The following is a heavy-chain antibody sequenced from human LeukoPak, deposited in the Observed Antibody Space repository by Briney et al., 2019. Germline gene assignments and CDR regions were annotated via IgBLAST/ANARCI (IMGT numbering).Heavy chain of an antibody. CDR2: IYHSGST. J-gene: IGHJ6*04. Sequence: PSQTLSLTCAVSGGSISSGGYSWSWIRQPPGKGLEWIGYIYHSGSTYYNPSLKSRVTISVDRSKNQFSLKLSSVTAADTAVYYCAREEIMVREGLYCYYGMDVWGKGTTVTVSS. D-gene: IGHD3-10*01. CDR1: GGSISSGGYS. V-gene: IGHV4-30-2*01. CDR3: AREEIMVREGLYCYYGMDV.